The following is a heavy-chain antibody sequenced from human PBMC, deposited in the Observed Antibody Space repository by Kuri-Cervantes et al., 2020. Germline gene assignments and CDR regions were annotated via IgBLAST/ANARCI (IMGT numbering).Heavy chain of an antibody. CDR2: ISGSGGST. D-gene: IGHD1-26*01. Sequence: GESPEISCGASGFTFSSYAMSWVPQGPGKGLEWVSAISGSGGSTYYADSVKGRFTISRDNSKNTLYLQMNSLRAEDTAVYYCAKDLVAGATFTRDYWGQGTLVTVSS. J-gene: IGHJ4*02. CDR3: AKDLVAGATFTRDY. CDR1: GFTFSSYA. V-gene: IGHV3-23*01.